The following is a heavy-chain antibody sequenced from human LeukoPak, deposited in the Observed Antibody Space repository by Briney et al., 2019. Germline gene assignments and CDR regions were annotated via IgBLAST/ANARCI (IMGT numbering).Heavy chain of an antibody. D-gene: IGHD2-2*01. CDR3: ARVARYCSTTSCSFDY. CDR1: GYTFTGYY. V-gene: IGHV1-2*02. CDR2: INPNSGGT. J-gene: IGHJ4*02. Sequence: ASVKVSFKASGYTFTGYYMHWVRQAPVQGLEWMGWINPNSGGTNYAQKFQGRVTMNTDTSTSTAYMELRSLRSNDTAVYYCARVARYCSTTSCSFDYWGQGTLVTVSS.